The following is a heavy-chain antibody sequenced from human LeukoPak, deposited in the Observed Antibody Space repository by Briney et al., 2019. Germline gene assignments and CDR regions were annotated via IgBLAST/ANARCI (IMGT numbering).Heavy chain of an antibody. CDR1: GFTFSSYA. D-gene: IGHD3-9*01. Sequence: GGSLRLSCAGSGFTFSSYAMRWVRQAPGKGLEWVSTSGSSGATYYADSVKGRFTIFRATSKIILYLQMNSLRAEDTAVYFCVKGSLTGTYYLDYWGQGTLVTVSS. CDR2: SGSSGAT. V-gene: IGHV3-23*01. CDR3: VKGSLTGTYYLDY. J-gene: IGHJ4*02.